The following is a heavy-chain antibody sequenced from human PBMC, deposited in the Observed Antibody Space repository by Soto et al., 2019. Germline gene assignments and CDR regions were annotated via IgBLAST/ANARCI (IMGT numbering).Heavy chain of an antibody. D-gene: IGHD5-12*01. V-gene: IGHV1-69*13. Sequence: RASVKVSCKASGGTFSSYAISWVRQAPGQGLEWMGGIIPIFGTANYAQKFQGRVTITADESTSTAYMELSSLRSEDTAVYYCARDREMATINFFDYCGQGTLVTVSS. CDR3: ARDREMATINFFDY. CDR2: IIPIFGTA. J-gene: IGHJ4*02. CDR1: GGTFSSYA.